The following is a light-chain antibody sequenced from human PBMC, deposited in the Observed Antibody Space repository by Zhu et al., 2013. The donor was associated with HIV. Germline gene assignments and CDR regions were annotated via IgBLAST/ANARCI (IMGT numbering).Light chain of an antibody. V-gene: IGKV3-15*01. CDR2: GAS. CDR1: QSVSSN. Sequence: EIVMTQSPATLSVSPGERATLSCRASQSVSSNLAWYQQKPGQAPRLLIYGASTRATGIPDRFSGTGSGTEFTLTISSLQSEDFALYYCQQYNTYPYTFGQGTKLEIK. J-gene: IGKJ2*01. CDR3: QQYNTYPYT.